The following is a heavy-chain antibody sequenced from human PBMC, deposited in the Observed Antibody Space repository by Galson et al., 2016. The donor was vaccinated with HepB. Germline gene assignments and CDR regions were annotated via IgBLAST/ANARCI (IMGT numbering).Heavy chain of an antibody. Sequence: SVKVSCKASGYTFTSYAMHWVRQAPGQRLEWMGWINAGNGNTKYSQKFQGRVTIIRDTSASTAYMELSSLRSEDTAVYYCARRRVVPAAIYGMDVWGQGTTVTVSS. J-gene: IGHJ6*02. CDR2: INAGNGNT. D-gene: IGHD2-2*01. CDR3: ARRRVVPAAIYGMDV. CDR1: GYTFTSYA. V-gene: IGHV1-3*01.